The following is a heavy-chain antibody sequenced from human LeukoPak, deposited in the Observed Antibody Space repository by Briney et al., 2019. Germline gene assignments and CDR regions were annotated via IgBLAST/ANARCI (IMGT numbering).Heavy chain of an antibody. Sequence: GGSLRLSCAASGFTFRNYGMHWVRQAPGKGLEWEAVIWFDGSSTYYADSVKGRFTISRDNSKNMLYLQMNSLRVEDTGVYFCARDSAPYCGGDCYFDYWGHGTLVTVSS. V-gene: IGHV3-33*08. J-gene: IGHJ4*01. D-gene: IGHD2-21*02. CDR3: ARDSAPYCGGDCYFDY. CDR2: IWFDGSST. CDR1: GFTFRNYG.